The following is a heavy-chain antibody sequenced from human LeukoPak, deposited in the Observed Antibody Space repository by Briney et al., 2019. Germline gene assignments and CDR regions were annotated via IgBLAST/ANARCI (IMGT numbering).Heavy chain of an antibody. D-gene: IGHD6-6*01. Sequence: GGSLRLSCAASGFTFSSYGMHWVRQAPGKGLEWVAVISYDGSNKYYAASVKGRFTISRDNSKNTLYLQMNSLRAEDTAVYYCAKGIAARLDYWGQGTLVTVSS. CDR1: GFTFSSYG. CDR2: ISYDGSNK. CDR3: AKGIAARLDY. J-gene: IGHJ4*02. V-gene: IGHV3-30*18.